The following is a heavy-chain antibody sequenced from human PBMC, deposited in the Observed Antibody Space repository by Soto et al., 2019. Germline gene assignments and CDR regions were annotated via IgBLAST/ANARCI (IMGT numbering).Heavy chain of an antibody. V-gene: IGHV1-18*01. CDR2: ISAYNGNT. J-gene: IGHJ4*02. CDR1: GYTFTSYG. D-gene: IGHD6-13*01. CDR3: ARESSSRTNYYFYD. Sequence: ASLKVSCKASGYTFTSYGISWVRQAPGQGLEWMGWISAYNGNTNYAQKLQGRVTMTTDTSTSTAYMELRSLRSDDTAVYYCARESSSRTNYYFYDWGQGTLVTVSS.